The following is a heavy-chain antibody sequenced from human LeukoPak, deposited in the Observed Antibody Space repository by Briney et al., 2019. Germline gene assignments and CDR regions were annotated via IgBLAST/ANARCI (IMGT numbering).Heavy chain of an antibody. D-gene: IGHD4-11*01. CDR1: GGSISSYY. V-gene: IGHV4-59*01. J-gene: IGHJ3*02. CDR3: ARDRLTGNYADAFDI. CDR2: IYYSGST. Sequence: SETLSLTCTVSGGSISSYYWSWIRQPPGKGLEWIGYIYYSGSTNYNPSLKSRVTISVDTSKNQFSLKLSSVTAADTAVYYCARDRLTGNYADAFDIWGQGTMVTVSS.